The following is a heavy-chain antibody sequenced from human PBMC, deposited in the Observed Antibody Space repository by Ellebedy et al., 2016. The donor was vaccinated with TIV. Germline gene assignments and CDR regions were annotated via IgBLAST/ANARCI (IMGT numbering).Heavy chain of an antibody. J-gene: IGHJ6*02. CDR3: ARDYYRGHGMDV. CDR1: GFTFRDYF. D-gene: IGHD3-22*01. Sequence: GESLKISCTASGFTFRDYFMSWIRQAPGTGLEWIAYISTNVRSSKYADSVKGRFTISRDNAKNSLYLQMDRLRAEDTAVYFCARDYYRGHGMDVWGQGTTVIVSS. V-gene: IGHV3-11*06. CDR2: ISTNVRSS.